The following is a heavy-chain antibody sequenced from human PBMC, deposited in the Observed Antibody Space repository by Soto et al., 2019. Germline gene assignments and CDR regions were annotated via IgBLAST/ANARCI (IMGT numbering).Heavy chain of an antibody. V-gene: IGHV3-53*01. D-gene: IGHD3-3*01. CDR2: IYSGGST. Sequence: PGGSLRLSCAASGFTVSSNYMSWVRQAPGKRLEWVSVIYSGGSTYYADSVKGRFTISRDNSKNTLYLQMNSLRAEDTAVYYCARAGWYYDFWSGYYPGDYYYGMDVRGQGTTVTVSS. J-gene: IGHJ6*02. CDR3: ARAGWYYDFWSGYYPGDYYYGMDV. CDR1: GFTVSSNY.